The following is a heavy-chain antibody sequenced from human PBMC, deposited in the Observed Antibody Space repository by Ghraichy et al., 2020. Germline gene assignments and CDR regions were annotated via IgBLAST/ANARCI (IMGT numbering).Heavy chain of an antibody. J-gene: IGHJ4*02. D-gene: IGHD3-22*01. CDR1: GFTFSSYG. V-gene: IGHV3-30*18. Sequence: GGSLRPSCAASGFTFSSYGMHWVRQAPGKGLEWVAVISYDGSNKYYADSVKGRFTISRDNSKNTLYLQMNSLRAEDTAVYYCAKSLWGDYYDSSGYPDYWGQGTLVTVSS. CDR2: ISYDGSNK. CDR3: AKSLWGDYYDSSGYPDY.